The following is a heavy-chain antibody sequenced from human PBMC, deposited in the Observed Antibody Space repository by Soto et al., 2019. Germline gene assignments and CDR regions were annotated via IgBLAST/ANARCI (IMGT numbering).Heavy chain of an antibody. Sequence: GGSLRLSCAASGFTFSDHYMDWVRQAPGKGLEWVGRTRNKANSYTTEYAASVKGRFTISRDDSKNSLYLQMNSLRVEDTAVYYCGKVADSGYYTVERWGQGTLVTVSS. CDR3: GKVADSGYYTVER. D-gene: IGHD3-22*01. J-gene: IGHJ4*02. CDR2: TRNKANSYTT. V-gene: IGHV3-72*01. CDR1: GFTFSDHY.